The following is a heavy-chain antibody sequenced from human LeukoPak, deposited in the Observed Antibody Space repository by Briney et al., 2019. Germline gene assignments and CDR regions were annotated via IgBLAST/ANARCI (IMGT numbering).Heavy chain of an antibody. CDR3: AGSGYTYGKEVFDI. CDR2: IILMIGAV. CDR1: GGTFNSYS. Sequence: GASVKVSCKASGGTFNSYSINWMRQAPGQGPEWMGGIILMIGAVYFARDFQGRVTITADESTATAYMELSSLRSEDTAIYYCAGSGYTYGKEVFDIWAQGTMVTVSS. J-gene: IGHJ3*02. V-gene: IGHV1-69*13. D-gene: IGHD5-18*01.